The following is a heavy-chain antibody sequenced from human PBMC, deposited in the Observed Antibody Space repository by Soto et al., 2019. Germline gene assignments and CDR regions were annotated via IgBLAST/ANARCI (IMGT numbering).Heavy chain of an antibody. V-gene: IGHV1-2*02. D-gene: IGHD6-13*01. CDR1: GYTFTGYY. CDR2: INPNSGGT. J-gene: IGHJ4*02. Sequence: ASVKVSCKASGYTFTGYYMHWVRQAPGQGLEWMGWINPNSGGTNYAQKFQGRVTMTRDTSISTAYMELSRPRSDDTAVYYCERDRIAAEFDYGGQGTLVTVSS. CDR3: ERDRIAAEFDY.